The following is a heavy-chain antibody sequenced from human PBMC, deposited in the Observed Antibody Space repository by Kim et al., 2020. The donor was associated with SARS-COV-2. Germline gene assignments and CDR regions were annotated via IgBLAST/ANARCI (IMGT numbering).Heavy chain of an antibody. CDR1: GFIFTDSA. D-gene: IGHD3-10*01. Sequence: GGSLRLSCAASGFIFTDSAMHWVRQASGKGLEWVGRIRSKANSYATAYAASLKGRFTISRDDSKNTAYLQLNSLATEDTAVYYGTRVPPDPGSYYDAFHIWGQGTMVTVSS. V-gene: IGHV3-73*01. J-gene: IGHJ3*02. CDR2: IRSKANSYAT. CDR3: TRVPPDPGSYYDAFHI.